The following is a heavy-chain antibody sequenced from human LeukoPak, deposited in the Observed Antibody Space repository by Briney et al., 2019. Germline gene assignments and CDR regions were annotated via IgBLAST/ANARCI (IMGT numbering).Heavy chain of an antibody. CDR2: IKQDGSET. CDR1: GFTFSNFW. V-gene: IGHV3-7*01. J-gene: IGHJ3*02. D-gene: IGHD3-9*01. CDR3: ARVARMYYDILTGYGTGNAFDI. Sequence: GGSLRLSCEASGFTFSNFWMTWVRQAPGKGLEWVANIKQDGSETYYVDSVKGRFTISRENAKSSLYLQMNSLRAGDTAVYYCARVARMYYDILTGYGTGNAFDIWGQGTMVTVSP.